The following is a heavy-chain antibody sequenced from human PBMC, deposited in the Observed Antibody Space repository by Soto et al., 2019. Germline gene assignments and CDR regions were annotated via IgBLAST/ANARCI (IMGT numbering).Heavy chain of an antibody. CDR2: IIPIFGTA. CDR1: GGTFSSYA. J-gene: IGHJ6*02. D-gene: IGHD3-10*01. Sequence: SVKVSCKASGGTFSSYAISWVRQAPGQGLEWMGGIIPIFGTANYAQKFQGRVTITADESTSTAYMELSSLRSEDTAVYYCALHYGSGSNYYYYGMDVWGQGTTVTVSS. V-gene: IGHV1-69*13. CDR3: ALHYGSGSNYYYYGMDV.